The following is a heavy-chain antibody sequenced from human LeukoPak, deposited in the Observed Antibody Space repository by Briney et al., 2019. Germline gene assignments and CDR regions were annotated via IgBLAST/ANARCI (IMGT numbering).Heavy chain of an antibody. D-gene: IGHD3-16*01. CDR1: GFTFSSYS. CDR2: ISRSSSYI. CDR3: ARGGHFDY. V-gene: IGHV3-21*01. J-gene: IGHJ4*02. Sequence: GGSLRLSCAASGFTFSSYSMNWVRQAPGKGLEWVSSISRSSSYIYYADSVKGRFTISRDNAKNSLYLQMNSLRAEDTAVYYCARGGHFDYWGQGTLVTVSS.